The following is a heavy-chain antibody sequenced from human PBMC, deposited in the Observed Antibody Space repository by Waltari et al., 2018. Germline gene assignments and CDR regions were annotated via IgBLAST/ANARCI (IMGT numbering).Heavy chain of an antibody. D-gene: IGHD6-19*01. Sequence: EVQLVESGGGLVQPGGSLRLSCAASGFTFSDYNMNWVRQAPGKGLEWISDFSSGSPTIYYADSVQGRFTISRDNAKNSLYLQMNSLRAEDTAVYYCARESGWPDYWGQGTLVTVSS. J-gene: IGHJ4*02. V-gene: IGHV3-48*04. CDR3: ARESGWPDY. CDR1: GFTFSDYN. CDR2: FSSGSPTI.